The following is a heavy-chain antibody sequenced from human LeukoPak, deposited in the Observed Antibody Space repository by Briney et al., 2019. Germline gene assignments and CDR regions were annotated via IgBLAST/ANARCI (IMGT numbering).Heavy chain of an antibody. J-gene: IGHJ4*02. CDR1: GYTFTSYY. CDR3: ARDSYDRSPYDY. V-gene: IGHV1-46*01. CDR2: INPSGGST. D-gene: IGHD3-22*01. Sequence: ASVTVSCKASGYTFTSYYMHWVRQAPGQGLEWLGIINPSGGSTSYAQKFQGRVTMTRDTSTSTVYMELSSLRSEDTAVYYCARDSYDRSPYDYWGQETLVTVSS.